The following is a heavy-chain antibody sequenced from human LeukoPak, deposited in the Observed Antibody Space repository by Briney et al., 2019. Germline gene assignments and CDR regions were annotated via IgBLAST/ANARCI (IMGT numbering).Heavy chain of an antibody. CDR3: ARDEGMITFGGVIAPFDY. CDR2: IKQDGSEK. V-gene: IGHV3-7*01. Sequence: GGSLRLSCAASGFTFSSYWMSWVRQAPGKGLEWVANIKQDGSEKYYVDSVKGRFTISRDNAKSSLYLQMNSLRAEDTAVYYCARDEGMITFGGVIAPFDYWGQGTLVTVSS. J-gene: IGHJ4*02. CDR1: GFTFSSYW. D-gene: IGHD3-16*02.